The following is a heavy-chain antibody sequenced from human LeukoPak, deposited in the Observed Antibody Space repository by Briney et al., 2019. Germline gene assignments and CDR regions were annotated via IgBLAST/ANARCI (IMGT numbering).Heavy chain of an antibody. J-gene: IGHJ1*01. CDR3: AKDQDGDGYNVLQH. Sequence: GGSLRLSCAASGFTFSSYWMHWVRQAPGKGLVWVSRINSDGSSTSYADSVKGRFTISRDNAKNTLYLQMNSLRAEDTAVYYCAKDQDGDGYNVLQHWGQGTLVTVSS. V-gene: IGHV3-74*01. CDR1: GFTFSSYW. D-gene: IGHD5-24*01. CDR2: INSDGSST.